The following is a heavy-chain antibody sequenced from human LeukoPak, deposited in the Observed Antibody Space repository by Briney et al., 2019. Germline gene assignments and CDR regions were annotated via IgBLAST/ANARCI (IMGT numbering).Heavy chain of an antibody. CDR1: GDSISSYY. J-gene: IGHJ4*02. V-gene: IGHV4-59*01. Sequence: SETLSLTCTVSGDSISSYYWSWIRQPPGKGLEWIGYMYYSGSTNYNPSLKSRVTISVDTSKNQVFLKLSSVTAADTAVYYCARHGLQRSGWNPWGQGTLVTVSS. CDR2: MYYSGST. D-gene: IGHD6-19*01. CDR3: ARHGLQRSGWNP.